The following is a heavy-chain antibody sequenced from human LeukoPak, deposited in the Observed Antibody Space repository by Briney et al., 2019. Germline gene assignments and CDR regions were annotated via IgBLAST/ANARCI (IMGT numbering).Heavy chain of an antibody. D-gene: IGHD5-24*01. CDR3: ARVKTRTDGSLGY. J-gene: IGHJ4*02. Sequence: SETLSLTCTVSGGSISSYYWSWVRQPPGKGVEWSGYIYYSGSTNYNPSLKRRVTISVETSKNQFSLKLSSVTAAHTAVYYCARVKTRTDGSLGYWGQGTLVTVSS. V-gene: IGHV4-59*12. CDR1: GGSISSYY. CDR2: IYYSGST.